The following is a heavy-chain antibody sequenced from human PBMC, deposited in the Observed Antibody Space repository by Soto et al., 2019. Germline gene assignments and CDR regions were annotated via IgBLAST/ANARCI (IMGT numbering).Heavy chain of an antibody. D-gene: IGHD6-13*01. CDR3: ASLSEAHIRQQILNWFEP. CDR1: GGSISSGGYS. V-gene: IGHV4-30-2*03. CDR2: IYYSGST. Sequence: SETLSLTCAVSGGSISSGGYSWSWIRQPPGKGLEWIGSIYYSGSTYYNPSLKSRVTISVDTSKNQFSLKLSSVTAADTAVYYCASLSEAHIRQQILNWFEPWGQGTLVTVSS. J-gene: IGHJ5*02.